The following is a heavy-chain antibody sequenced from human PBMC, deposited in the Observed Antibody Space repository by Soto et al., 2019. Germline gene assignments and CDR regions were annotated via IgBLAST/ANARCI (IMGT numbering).Heavy chain of an antibody. V-gene: IGHV4-31*03. Sequence: TLSLTFTVSGDSISSGGYYWSWIRQHPGKGLEWIGCIYFSGSSYYNPSLKRRVTILLDTSKNQFSLKLSSVTAADTTVYYCARFLVTVPGGGGMDVWGQGTTVTVSS. D-gene: IGHD2-2*01. CDR2: IYFSGSS. J-gene: IGHJ6*02. CDR1: GDSISSGGYY. CDR3: ARFLVTVPGGGGMDV.